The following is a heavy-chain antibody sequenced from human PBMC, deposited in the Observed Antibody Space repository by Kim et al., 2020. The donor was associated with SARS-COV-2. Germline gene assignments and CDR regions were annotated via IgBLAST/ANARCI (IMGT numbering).Heavy chain of an antibody. D-gene: IGHD6-13*01. CDR1: GGSISSYY. J-gene: IGHJ6*02. CDR3: ARLRYSSSWKPPQNDYYYYGMDV. V-gene: IGHV4-59*01. Sequence: SETLSLTCTVSGGSISSYYWSWIRQPPGKGLEWIGYIYYSGSTNYNPSLKSRVTISVDTSKNQFSLKLSSVTAADTAVYYCARLRYSSSWKPPQNDYYYYGMDVWGQGTTVTVSS. CDR2: IYYSGST.